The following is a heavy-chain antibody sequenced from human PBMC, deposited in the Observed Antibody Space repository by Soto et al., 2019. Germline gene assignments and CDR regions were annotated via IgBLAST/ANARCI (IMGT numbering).Heavy chain of an antibody. V-gene: IGHV1-58*01. CDR2: IVVGSGNT. Sequence: SVKVSCKASGFTFTSSAVQWVRQARGQRLEWIGWIVVGSGNTNYAQKFQERVTITRDMSTSTAYMELSSLRSEDTAVYYCAALGYDFWSGYYTKGYYYYGMDVWG. CDR3: AALGYDFWSGYYTKGYYYYGMDV. D-gene: IGHD3-3*01. J-gene: IGHJ6*02. CDR1: GFTFTSSA.